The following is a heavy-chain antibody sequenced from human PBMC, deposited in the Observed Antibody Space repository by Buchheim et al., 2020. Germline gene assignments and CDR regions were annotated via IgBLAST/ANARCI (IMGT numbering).Heavy chain of an antibody. V-gene: IGHV4-61*01. D-gene: IGHD3-10*01. J-gene: IGHJ6*02. Sequence: QVQLQESGPGLVKPSETLSLTCTASGGSVSSGSYYWSWIRQPPGKGLEWIGYIYYSGSTNYNPSLKSRVTISVDTSKNQFSLKLSSVTAADTAVYYCARDKIRVLGSGGYYYYGMDVWGQGTT. CDR3: ARDKIRVLGSGGYYYYGMDV. CDR1: GGSVSSGSYY. CDR2: IYYSGST.